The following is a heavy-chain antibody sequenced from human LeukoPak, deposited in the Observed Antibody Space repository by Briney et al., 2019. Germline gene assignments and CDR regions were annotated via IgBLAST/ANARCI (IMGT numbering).Heavy chain of an antibody. V-gene: IGHV4-61*02. CDR3: ARAAEDYYGSGSFKYYYYYYYMDV. D-gene: IGHD3-10*01. Sequence: ASETLSLTCTVSGGSISSGSYYWSWIRQPAGKGLGWIGRIYTSGSTNYNPSLKSRVTMSVDTSKNQFSLKLSSVTAADTAVYYCARAAEDYYGSGSFKYYYYYYYMDVWGKGTTVTVSS. CDR2: IYTSGST. CDR1: GGSISSGSYY. J-gene: IGHJ6*03.